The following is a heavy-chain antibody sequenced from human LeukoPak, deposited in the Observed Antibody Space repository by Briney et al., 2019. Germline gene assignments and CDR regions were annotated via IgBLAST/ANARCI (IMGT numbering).Heavy chain of an antibody. J-gene: IGHJ4*02. CDR3: ATVSSSWYMGRGYYFDY. V-gene: IGHV4-39*07. Sequence: SETLSLTCIVSGGSISSSSYYWGWIRQPPGKGLEWIGSIYYSGSTYYNPSLKSRVTISVDTSKNQFSLKLSSVTAADTAVYYCATVSSSWYMGRGYYFDYWGQGTLVTVSS. CDR1: GGSISSSSYY. D-gene: IGHD6-13*01. CDR2: IYYSGST.